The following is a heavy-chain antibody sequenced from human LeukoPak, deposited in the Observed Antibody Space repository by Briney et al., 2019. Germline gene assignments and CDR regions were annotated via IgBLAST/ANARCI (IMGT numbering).Heavy chain of an antibody. V-gene: IGHV3-7*01. CDR2: INQDGSAK. Sequence: GGSLRLSCAASGFTFSSYWMGWVRQAPGKGLEWVANINQDGSAKFYVDSVKGRFTISRDNAKNSLYLQMNSLRAEDTAVYYRGRGFSGYYFWGQGTLVTVSS. J-gene: IGHJ4*02. CDR1: GFTFSSYW. CDR3: GRGFSGYYF. D-gene: IGHD3-22*01.